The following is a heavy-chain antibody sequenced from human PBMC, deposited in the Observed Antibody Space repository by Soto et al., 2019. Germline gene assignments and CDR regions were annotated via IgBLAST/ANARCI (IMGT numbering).Heavy chain of an antibody. J-gene: IGHJ3*02. Sequence: QVQLVESGGGVVQPGRSLRLSCAASGFTFSTYPIHWVRQAPGKGLEWVAVISHDGSNKYYADSVKGRFTISRDNSKNTLYLQMNSLRAEDTAVYYCAREAWSPIVGDEADAFDIWGQGTMVTVSS. CDR1: GFTFSTYP. D-gene: IGHD1-26*01. CDR2: ISHDGSNK. V-gene: IGHV3-30-3*01. CDR3: AREAWSPIVGDEADAFDI.